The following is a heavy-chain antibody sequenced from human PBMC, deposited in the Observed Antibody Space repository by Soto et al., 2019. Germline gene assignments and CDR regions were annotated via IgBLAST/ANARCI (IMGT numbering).Heavy chain of an antibody. CDR2: ITYTGDTT. CDR1: GFDFSSYA. D-gene: IGHD4-17*01. Sequence: DVYLLESGGTLVQPGGSLRLSCAASGFDFSSYAMTWVRQAPGKGLEWVSGITYTGDTTYYADSVKGRFTISRDNYRNTLYLQMNSLRADDTAMYFCAKDWPGTSSVTSDYWGQGTLVTLSS. J-gene: IGHJ4*02. V-gene: IGHV3-23*01. CDR3: AKDWPGTSSVTSDY.